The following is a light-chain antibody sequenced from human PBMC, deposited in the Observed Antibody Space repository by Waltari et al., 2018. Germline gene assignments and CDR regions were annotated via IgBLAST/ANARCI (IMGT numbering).Light chain of an antibody. Sequence: QSALTQPASASGSPGQSVAISCTGTRSDIGDYDFVSWYQQGPTKAPNLMVYEVSSRPSGVSNRFSGSKSGNTASLIVSGLQAGDEATYYCTSFAGSSNLVFGGGTKLTVL. CDR2: EVS. CDR1: RSDIGDYDF. V-gene: IGLV2-14*01. J-gene: IGLJ2*01. CDR3: TSFAGSSNLV.